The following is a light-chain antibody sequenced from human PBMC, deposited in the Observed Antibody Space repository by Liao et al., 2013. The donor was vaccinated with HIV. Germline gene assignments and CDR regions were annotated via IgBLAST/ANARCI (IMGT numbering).Light chain of an antibody. V-gene: IGLV3-21*04. CDR3: QVWDSSSDQGV. CDR1: NIGSKS. Sequence: SYVLTQPPSASVAPGKTARITCGGNNIGSKSVHWYQQKPGQAPVVVIYYDSDRPSGIPERFSGSNSGNTATLTISRVEAGDEADYYCQVWDSSSDQGVFGTGTKVTVL. J-gene: IGLJ1*01. CDR2: YDS.